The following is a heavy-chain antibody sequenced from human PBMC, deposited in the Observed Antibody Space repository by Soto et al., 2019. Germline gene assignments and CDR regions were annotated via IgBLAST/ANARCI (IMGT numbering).Heavy chain of an antibody. V-gene: IGHV1-69*01. CDR1: GGTFSSYA. CDR3: ARNYYDILTGYSPDLFDY. J-gene: IGHJ4*02. CDR2: IIPIFGTA. D-gene: IGHD3-9*01. Sequence: QVQLVQSGAEVKKPGSSVKVSCKASGGTFSSYAISWVRQAPGQGLEWMGGIIPIFGTANYAQKFQGRVTITAEQSTSAAYMELSSLRSEDTAVYYCARNYYDILTGYSPDLFDYWGQGTLVTVSS.